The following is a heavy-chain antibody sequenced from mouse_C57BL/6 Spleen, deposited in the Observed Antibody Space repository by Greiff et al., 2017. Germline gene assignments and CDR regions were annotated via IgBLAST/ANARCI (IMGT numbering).Heavy chain of an antibody. CDR2: IWTGGGT. J-gene: IGHJ4*01. V-gene: IGHV2-9-1*01. CDR3: ASMPLYGNYAMDY. Sequence: VQGVESGPGLVAPSQSLSITCTVSGFSLTSYAISWVRQPPGKGLEWLGVIWTGGGTNYNSALKSRLSISKDNSKSQVFLKMNSLQTDDTARYYCASMPLYGNYAMDYWGQGTSVTVSS. D-gene: IGHD2-1*01. CDR1: GFSLTSYA.